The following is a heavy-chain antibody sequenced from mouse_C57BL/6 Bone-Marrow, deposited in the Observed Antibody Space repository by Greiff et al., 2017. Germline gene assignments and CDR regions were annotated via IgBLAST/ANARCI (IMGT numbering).Heavy chain of an antibody. V-gene: IGHV1-69*01. D-gene: IGHD1-1*01. CDR3: ARNWEWYYGSSYVAMDY. CDR1: GYTFTSYW. Sequence: VQLQQPGAELVMPGASVKLSCKASGYTFTSYWMHWVKQRPGQGLEWIGEIDPSGSYTNYNQKFKGKSTLTVDKSSSTAYMQLSSLTSEDSAVEYCARNWEWYYGSSYVAMDYWGQGTSVTVSS. J-gene: IGHJ4*01. CDR2: IDPSGSYT.